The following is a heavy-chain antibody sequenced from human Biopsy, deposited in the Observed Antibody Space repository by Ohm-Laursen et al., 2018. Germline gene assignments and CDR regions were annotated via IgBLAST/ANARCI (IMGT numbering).Heavy chain of an antibody. CDR2: IYTSGIT. CDR3: ARDRDRRGWFDP. V-gene: IGHV4-4*07. J-gene: IGHJ5*02. CDR1: GGSINSYS. D-gene: IGHD1-14*01. Sequence: SDTLSLTCTVSGGSINSYSWSWIRQPAGKGLEWIGQIYTSGITNYNPFLKSRVTMSVDTSKNKFSLRVGSVTAADTAVYYCARDRDRRGWFDPWGQGTLVTVSS.